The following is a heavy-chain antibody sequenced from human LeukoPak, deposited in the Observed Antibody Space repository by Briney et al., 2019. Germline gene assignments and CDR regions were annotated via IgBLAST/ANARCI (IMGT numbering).Heavy chain of an antibody. CDR3: ARGAYSSSWYEVYFDY. D-gene: IGHD6-13*01. CDR1: GFTFSSYG. CDR2: ISSSGSTI. Sequence: GGSLRLSCAASGFTFSSYGMHWVRQAPGKGLEWVSYISSSGSTIYYADSVKGRFTISRDNAKNSLYLQMNSLRAEDTAVYYCARGAYSSSWYEVYFDYWGQGTLVTVSS. V-gene: IGHV3-48*04. J-gene: IGHJ4*02.